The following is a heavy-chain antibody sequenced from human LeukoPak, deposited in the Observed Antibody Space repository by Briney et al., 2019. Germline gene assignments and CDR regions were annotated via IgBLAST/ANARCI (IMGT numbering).Heavy chain of an antibody. Sequence: GASVKISCKASGYTFTKYYMHRVRQAPGQGLEWMGIINSSGGSTSYTQKFQGRVTMTRDTSTSTVYMELSSLRSEDTAVYFCARELGSGGYFDYWGQGTLVTVSS. D-gene: IGHD3-16*01. CDR3: ARELGSGGYFDY. CDR1: GYTFTKYY. CDR2: INSSGGST. V-gene: IGHV1-46*01. J-gene: IGHJ4*02.